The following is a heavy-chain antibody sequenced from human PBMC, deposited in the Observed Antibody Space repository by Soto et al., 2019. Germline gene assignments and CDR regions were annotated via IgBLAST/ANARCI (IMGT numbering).Heavy chain of an antibody. CDR1: GFTFSSYA. D-gene: IGHD3-9*01. CDR3: AKNVWGITIFGGMDV. J-gene: IGHJ6*02. V-gene: IGHV3-23*01. Sequence: EVQLLESGGGLVQPGGSLRLSCAASGFTFSSYAMSWVRQAPGKGLEWVSAISGSGGSTYYADSVKGRFTISRDNSKNTLYLQMNSLIAEDTAVYYCAKNVWGITIFGGMDVWGQGTTVTDSS. CDR2: ISGSGGST.